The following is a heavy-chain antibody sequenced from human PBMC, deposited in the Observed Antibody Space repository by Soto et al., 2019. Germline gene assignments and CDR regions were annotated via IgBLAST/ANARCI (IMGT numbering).Heavy chain of an antibody. Sequence: GGSLRLSCEVSGFNFNDYHMSWIRQAPGKGLEWVSHITNINIRMYYADSVKGRFTISRDNAKKSLYLQMDSLRAEDTAIYYCAKWGGGGSDYWGQGSLVTVSS. CDR2: ITNINIRM. CDR1: GFNFNDYH. CDR3: AKWGGGGSDY. J-gene: IGHJ4*02. V-gene: IGHV3-11*04. D-gene: IGHD1-26*01.